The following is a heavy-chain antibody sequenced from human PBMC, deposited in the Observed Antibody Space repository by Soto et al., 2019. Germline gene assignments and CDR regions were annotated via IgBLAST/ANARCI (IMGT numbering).Heavy chain of an antibody. CDR3: AKLWGYYFES. V-gene: IGHV3-53*01. CDR2: IYTRGTT. J-gene: IGHJ4*02. Sequence: GGSLRLSCSASGFSVNNNYMTWVRQAPGRRPEWVAVIYTRGTTHYADFATGRFTFSRDNSKNTLYLQMDSLRPEDTAVYYCAKLWGYYFESWGPGTLITVSS. D-gene: IGHD2-21*01. CDR1: GFSVNNNY.